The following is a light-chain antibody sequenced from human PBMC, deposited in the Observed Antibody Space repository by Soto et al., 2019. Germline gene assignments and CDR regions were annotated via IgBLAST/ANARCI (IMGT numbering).Light chain of an antibody. V-gene: IGKV3-15*01. CDR1: QSVSSN. J-gene: IGKJ1*01. CDR3: QQYNNWPSVT. Sequence: EIVMTQSPATLSVSPGERATLSCRASQSVSSNLAWYQQKPGQAPRLLIYGASTRATGIPARFSGSGSGTEFTLTISSLQSEDFAVYHCQQYNNWPSVTFGQGTKV. CDR2: GAS.